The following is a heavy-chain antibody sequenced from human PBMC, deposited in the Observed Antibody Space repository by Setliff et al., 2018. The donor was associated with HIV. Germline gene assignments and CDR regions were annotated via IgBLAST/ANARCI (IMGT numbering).Heavy chain of an antibody. CDR2: INPNSGGT. V-gene: IGHV1-2*02. CDR1: GYTFTGYY. CDR3: AKCSEMLGTPATSSGYYCGWFDP. Sequence: GASVKVSCKASGYTFTGYYMHWVRQAPGQGLEWMGWINPNSGGTRYAQRFQGRVTMTRDTSTNTAYMELNSLTSDDTAVYYCAKCSEMLGTPATSSGYYCGWFDPWGQGTLVTVSS. J-gene: IGHJ5*02. D-gene: IGHD3-22*01.